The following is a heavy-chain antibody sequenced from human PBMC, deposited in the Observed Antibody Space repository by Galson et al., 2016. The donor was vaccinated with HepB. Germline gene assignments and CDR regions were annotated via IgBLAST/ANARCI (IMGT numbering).Heavy chain of an antibody. J-gene: IGHJ4*02. V-gene: IGHV3-11*04. CDR1: GFTFSDYY. CDR3: ARGLGSAAWTPVDH. Sequence: SLRLSCAASGFTFSDYYMSWIRQAPGKGLEWVSYIGSAGAPIYYADSVKGRFTISRDYAKNSLYLQMNSLRDDDTAVYYCARGLGSAAWTPVDHWGQGTLVTVSS. D-gene: IGHD3-16*01. CDR2: IGSAGAPI.